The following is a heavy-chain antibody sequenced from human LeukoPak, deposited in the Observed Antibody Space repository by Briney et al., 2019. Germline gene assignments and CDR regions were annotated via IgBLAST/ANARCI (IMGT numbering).Heavy chain of an antibody. V-gene: IGHV1-18*01. D-gene: IGHD2-15*01. CDR2: LSAYNGNT. Sequence: ASVKVSCKASGYTFTNYGISWVRQAPGQGLDYMGWLSAYNGNTNYAQKLQGRVTMTTDTSTSTAYMELSRLRSDDTAVYYCAREDIVVVVAASYNWFDPWGQGTLVTVSS. J-gene: IGHJ5*02. CDR3: AREDIVVVVAASYNWFDP. CDR1: GYTFTNYG.